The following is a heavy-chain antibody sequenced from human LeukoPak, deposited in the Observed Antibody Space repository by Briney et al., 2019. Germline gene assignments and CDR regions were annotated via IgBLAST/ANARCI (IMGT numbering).Heavy chain of an antibody. CDR2: INPNSGGT. CDR1: GYTFTGYY. V-gene: IGHV1-2*04. Sequence: ASVKVSCKASGYTFTGYYMHWVRQAPGQGLEWMGWINPNSGGTNYAQKFQGWVTMTRDTSISTAYMELSRLRSDDTAVYYCAKGVPSGIAAAVDWLDPWGQGTLVTVSS. J-gene: IGHJ5*02. CDR3: AKGVPSGIAAAVDWLDP. D-gene: IGHD6-13*01.